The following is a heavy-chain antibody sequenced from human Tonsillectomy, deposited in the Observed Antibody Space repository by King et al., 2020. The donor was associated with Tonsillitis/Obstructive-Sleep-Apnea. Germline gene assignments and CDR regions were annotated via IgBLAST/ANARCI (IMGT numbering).Heavy chain of an antibody. D-gene: IGHD2-21*01. J-gene: IGHJ6*02. Sequence: QLQESGPGLVKPSETLSLTCTVSGGSISSYYWSWIRQPPGKGLEWIGYIYYSGSTNYNPSLKSRVTISVDTSKNQFSLRLSSVTAADTAVYFCARDTAAKRLTDGALFHYGMDVWGQGTTVTVSS. V-gene: IGHV4-59*01. CDR1: GGSISSYY. CDR2: IYYSGST. CDR3: ARDTAAKRLTDGALFHYGMDV.